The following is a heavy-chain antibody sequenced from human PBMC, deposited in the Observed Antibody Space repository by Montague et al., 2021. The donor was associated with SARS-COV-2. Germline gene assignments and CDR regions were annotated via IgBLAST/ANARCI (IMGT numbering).Heavy chain of an antibody. CDR1: GGSISSYY. J-gene: IGHJ3*02. CDR2: IYYSGST. Sequence: SETLSPTCTVSGGSISSYYWSWIRRPPGKGLEWIGYIYYSGSTNYNPSLKSRVTISVDTSKNQFSLKLSSVTAADTAVYYCARGSGWMGNAFDIWGQGTMVTVSS. CDR3: ARGSGWMGNAFDI. D-gene: IGHD6-19*01. V-gene: IGHV4-59*01.